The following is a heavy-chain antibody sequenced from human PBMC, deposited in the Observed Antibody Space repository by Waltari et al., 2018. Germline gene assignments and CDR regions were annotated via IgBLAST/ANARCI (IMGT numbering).Heavy chain of an antibody. Sequence: QVQLQESGPGLVKPSETLSLTCTVSGGSTRSHHWAWVRQPAGKGLGWIGRIYTSGKTDYNPSFESRVTMSLDTSKNQFSLKLRSVTAADTALYYCTRGPGADAAVITSGPYHHAMGVWGQGTTVIVSS. D-gene: IGHD5-18*01. J-gene: IGHJ6*02. CDR1: GGSTRSHH. CDR2: IYTSGKT. V-gene: IGHV4-4*07. CDR3: TRGPGADAAVITSGPYHHAMGV.